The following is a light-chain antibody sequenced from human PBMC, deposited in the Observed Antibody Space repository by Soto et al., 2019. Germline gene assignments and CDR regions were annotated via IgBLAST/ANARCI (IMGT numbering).Light chain of an antibody. Sequence: VLTQPASVAGSPGQSITISCTGTSGDVGGYNHVSWYQQHPGKAPKLLIYDVSNRPSGVSNRYSASKSGNTASLTISGLQAEDEADYYCKSFATTFYVFGTGTKVTVL. J-gene: IGLJ1*01. CDR1: SGDVGGYNH. CDR3: KSFATTFYV. V-gene: IGLV2-14*03. CDR2: DVS.